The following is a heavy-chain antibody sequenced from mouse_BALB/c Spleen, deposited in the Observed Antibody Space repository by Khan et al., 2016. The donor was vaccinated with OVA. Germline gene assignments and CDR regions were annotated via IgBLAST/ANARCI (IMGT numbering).Heavy chain of an antibody. D-gene: IGHD2-3*01. Sequence: QVQLQQSGPEPVRPGAPVKISCKGSGYTFADSGMHWVRQSHEKSLEWIGVISTYYGNIKYNQKFEGRATMTVDKSSSTAYMELARLTSEDSAVYFCSRDGISEFAYWGQGTLVTVSA. J-gene: IGHJ3*01. CDR3: SRDGISEFAY. CDR1: GYTFADSG. V-gene: IGHV1S137*01. CDR2: ISTYYGNI.